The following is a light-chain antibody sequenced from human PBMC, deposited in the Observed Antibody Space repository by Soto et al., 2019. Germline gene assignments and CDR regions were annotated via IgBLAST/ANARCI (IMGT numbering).Light chain of an antibody. CDR2: DDD. CDR1: SGNIANNY. V-gene: IGLV6-57*04. J-gene: IGLJ3*02. Sequence: NFMLTQPLSVSDSPGMTVTISCTRSSGNIANNYVQWYQQRPGSAPTTLIFDDDQRPSGVPDRFSGFVDVSSNSASLTISGLKSDDEADYYCQSYDAKNRDWVFGGGTQLTVL. CDR3: QSYDAKNRDWV.